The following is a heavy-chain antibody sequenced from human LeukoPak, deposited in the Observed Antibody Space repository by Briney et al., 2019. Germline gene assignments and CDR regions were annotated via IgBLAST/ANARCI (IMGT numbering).Heavy chain of an antibody. D-gene: IGHD3-16*01. V-gene: IGHV3-23*01. J-gene: IGHJ5*02. CDR3: AKGENEYVWGNWFDP. CDR1: GFTFSNYA. CDR2: ISGSGSST. Sequence: GGSLRLSCAASGFTFSNYAMSWVRQAPGKGLEWVSSISGSGSSTYCADPVKGRFTISRDNSKNTLYLQMNSLRGEDTAVYYCAKGENEYVWGNWFDPWGQGTPATVSS.